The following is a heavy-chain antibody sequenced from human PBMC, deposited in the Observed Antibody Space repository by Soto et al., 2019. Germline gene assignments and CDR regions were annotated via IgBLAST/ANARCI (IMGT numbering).Heavy chain of an antibody. Sequence: QVQLQESGPGLVKPSETLSLTCTVSGAPITTTKWWAWVRLPPGKGLEWIGELSRGDERSSNPSLEGRFTMSLDKSNNHFSMKLTSVTAADTAIYYCATQTISYHGGVWGRGTAVTVSS. CDR2: LSRGDER. V-gene: IGHV4-4*02. J-gene: IGHJ6*02. CDR1: GAPITTTKW. D-gene: IGHD3-16*01. CDR3: ATQTISYHGGV.